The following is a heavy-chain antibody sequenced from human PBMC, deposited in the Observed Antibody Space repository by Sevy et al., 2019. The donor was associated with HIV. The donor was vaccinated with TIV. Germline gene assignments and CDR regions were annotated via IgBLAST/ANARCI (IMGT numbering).Heavy chain of an antibody. D-gene: IGHD2-15*01. CDR1: GFTFNDYY. Sequence: GGPLRLSCVVSGFTFNDYYMSWIRQAPGEGLEWVSHITTDGTSISYADSVKGRFTISRDNAKNSLYLQMNSLRAEDTAVYYCARGNPVYCVGGSCYRPLDYWGRGTLVTVSS. V-gene: IGHV3-11*01. CDR2: ITTDGTSI. J-gene: IGHJ4*02. CDR3: ARGNPVYCVGGSCYRPLDY.